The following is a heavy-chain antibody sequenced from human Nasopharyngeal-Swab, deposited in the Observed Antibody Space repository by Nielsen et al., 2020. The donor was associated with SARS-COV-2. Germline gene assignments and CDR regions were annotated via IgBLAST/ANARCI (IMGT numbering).Heavy chain of an antibody. Sequence: GGSLRLSCAASGFTFSSYAMSWVRQAPGKGLEWVSAISGSGGSTYYADSVKGRFTISRDNSKNTLYLQMNSLRAEDTAVYYCAKDYGLYCSSTSCPDDAFGIWGQGTMVTVSS. D-gene: IGHD2-2*01. CDR1: GFTFSSYA. CDR3: AKDYGLYCSSTSCPDDAFGI. J-gene: IGHJ3*02. V-gene: IGHV3-23*01. CDR2: ISGSGGST.